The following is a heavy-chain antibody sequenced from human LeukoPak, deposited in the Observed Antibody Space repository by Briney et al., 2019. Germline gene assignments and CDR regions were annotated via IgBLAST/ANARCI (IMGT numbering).Heavy chain of an antibody. CDR3: ARAPEYYDFWSGYRDAFDI. CDR2: INHSGST. V-gene: IGHV4-34*01. Sequence: SETLSLTCAVYGGSFSGYYWSWIRQPPGKGLEWIGEINHSGSTNYNPSLKSRVTISVDTSKNQFSLKLSSVTAADTAVYYCARAPEYYDFWSGYRDAFDIWGQGTMVTVSS. D-gene: IGHD3-3*01. CDR1: GGSFSGYY. J-gene: IGHJ3*02.